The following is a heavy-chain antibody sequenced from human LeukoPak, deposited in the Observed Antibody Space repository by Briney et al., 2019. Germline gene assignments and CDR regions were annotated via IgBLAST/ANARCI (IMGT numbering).Heavy chain of an antibody. Sequence: PSETLSLTCTVSGGSISSGGYYWSWIRQRPGKGLEWIGYIYYSGSTYYNPSLKSRVTISVDTSKNQFSLKLSSVTAADTAVYYCARVLSAHGGMDVWGQGTTVTVSS. CDR3: ARVLSAHGGMDV. J-gene: IGHJ6*02. CDR1: GGSISSGGYY. V-gene: IGHV4-31*03. CDR2: IYYSGST. D-gene: IGHD3-3*01.